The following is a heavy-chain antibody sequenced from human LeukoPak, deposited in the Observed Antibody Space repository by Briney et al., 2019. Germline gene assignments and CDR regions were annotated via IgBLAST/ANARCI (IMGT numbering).Heavy chain of an antibody. CDR3: ARGAAVAFDY. D-gene: IGHD6-19*01. CDR2: ISTSGST. CDR1: GGSISGGSYY. J-gene: IGHJ4*02. Sequence: SETLSLTCTVSGGSISGGSYYWTWIRQPAGKGLEWIGRISTSGSTTYNTSLKSRVTISVDTSKSQFSLKLSSMTAADTAVYYCARGAAVAFDYWGQGTLVTVSS. V-gene: IGHV4-61*02.